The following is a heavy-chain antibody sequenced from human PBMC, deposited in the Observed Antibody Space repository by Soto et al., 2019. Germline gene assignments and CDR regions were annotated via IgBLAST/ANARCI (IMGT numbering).Heavy chain of an antibody. CDR3: ACIFSGGYSYGFYYHGMDV. J-gene: IGHJ6*02. D-gene: IGHD5-18*01. CDR1: GGSISSSRYY. CDR2: IFYSGST. Sequence: SETLSLTCTVSGGSISSSRYYWGWIRQPPGKGLEWIGSIFYSGSTYYNPSLKSRVTISVDTSKNQFSLKLSSVTAADTAVYYCACIFSGGYSYGFYYHGMDVWGQGTTVT. V-gene: IGHV4-39*01.